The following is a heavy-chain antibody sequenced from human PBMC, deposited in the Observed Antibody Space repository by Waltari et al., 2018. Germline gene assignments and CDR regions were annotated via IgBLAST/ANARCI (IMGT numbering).Heavy chain of an antibody. CDR1: GFHFINYC. Sequence: EVRLVVSGGGLVQPGGSLTLSCEASGFHFINYCMRWVRQAPGKGLECVSTISGSGGTTFYADSVKGRFTMSKDNSKNTLFLQMNSLRFDDTAEYYCAKSTGSYYEVFDYWGRGTLVTVSS. V-gene: IGHV3-23*04. CDR3: AKSTGSYYEVFDY. CDR2: ISGSGGTT. D-gene: IGHD1-26*01. J-gene: IGHJ4*02.